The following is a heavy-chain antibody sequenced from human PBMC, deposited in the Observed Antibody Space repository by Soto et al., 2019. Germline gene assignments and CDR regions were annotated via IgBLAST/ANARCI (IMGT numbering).Heavy chain of an antibody. V-gene: IGHV4-31*03. CDR3: ARFDYGDYLFDP. J-gene: IGHJ5*02. CDR1: GGSISSGGYY. D-gene: IGHD4-17*01. CDR2: IYYSGST. Sequence: SETLSLTCTVSGGSISSGGYYWSWIRQHPGKGLEWIGYIYYSGSTYYNPSLKSRVTISVDTSKNQFSLKLSSVTAADTAVYYCARFDYGDYLFDPWGQGTLVTVSS.